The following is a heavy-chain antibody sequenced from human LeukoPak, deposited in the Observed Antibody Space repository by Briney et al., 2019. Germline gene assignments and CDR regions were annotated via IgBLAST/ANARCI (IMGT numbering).Heavy chain of an antibody. J-gene: IGHJ4*02. Sequence: QPGRSLRLSCAASGFTFSSFDMHWVRQAPGKGLEWVAVISYDGSNKYYADSVKGRFTISRDNSKNTLYLQMNSLRAEDTAVYYCAKDGGYSSGWTFDYWGQGTLVTVSS. D-gene: IGHD6-19*01. V-gene: IGHV3-30*18. CDR3: AKDGGYSSGWTFDY. CDR2: ISYDGSNK. CDR1: GFTFSSFD.